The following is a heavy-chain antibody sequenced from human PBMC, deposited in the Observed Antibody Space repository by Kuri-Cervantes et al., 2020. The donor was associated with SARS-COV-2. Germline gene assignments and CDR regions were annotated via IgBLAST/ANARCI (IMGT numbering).Heavy chain of an antibody. V-gene: IGHV3-30-3*01. D-gene: IGHD3-22*01. CDR1: GFTFSSYA. CDR2: ISNDGSNK. Sequence: GGSLRLSCAASGFTFSSYAMHWVRQAPGKGLEWVAVISNDGSNKYYADSVKGRFTISRDNSKNTLYLQMNSLRAEDTAVYYCARGDYYDSSGYYLHYFDYWGQGTLVTVSS. J-gene: IGHJ4*02. CDR3: ARGDYYDSSGYYLHYFDY.